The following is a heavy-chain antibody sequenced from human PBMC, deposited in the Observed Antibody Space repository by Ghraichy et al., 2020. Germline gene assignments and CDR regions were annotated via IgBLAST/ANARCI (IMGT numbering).Heavy chain of an antibody. D-gene: IGHD6-13*01. CDR2: IYYSGNT. V-gene: IGHV4-59*01. J-gene: IGHJ4*02. Sequence: SETLSLTCTVSGASIKSYYWNWIRQPPGKGLEWIGYIYYSGNTNYNPSLKSRVTISVDTSKNQFSLKLSSVTAADTAVYYCARGYSSNYYSLDSWGQGTLVTVSS. CDR1: GASIKSYY. CDR3: ARGYSSNYYSLDS.